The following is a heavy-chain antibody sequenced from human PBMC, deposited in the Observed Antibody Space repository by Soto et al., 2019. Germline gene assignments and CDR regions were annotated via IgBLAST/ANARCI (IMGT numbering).Heavy chain of an antibody. J-gene: IGHJ3*02. CDR3: ARRGAMIVASDAFDI. CDR1: GGSISSYY. Sequence: SSETLSLTCTVSGGSISSYYWSWIRQPPGKGLEWIGYTYYSGSTNYNPSLKSRVTISVDTSKNQFSLKLSSVTAADTAVYYCARRGAMIVASDAFDIWGQGTMVTVSS. D-gene: IGHD3-22*01. V-gene: IGHV4-59*08. CDR2: TYYSGST.